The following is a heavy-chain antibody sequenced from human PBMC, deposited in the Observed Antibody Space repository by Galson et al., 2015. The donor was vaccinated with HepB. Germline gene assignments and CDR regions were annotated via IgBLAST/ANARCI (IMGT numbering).Heavy chain of an antibody. CDR2: ISYDGSNK. CDR1: GFTFSSYG. D-gene: IGHD3-9*01. Sequence: SLRLSCAASGFTFSSYGMHWVRQAPGKGLEWVAVISYDGSNKYYADSVKGRFTTSRDNSKNTLYLQMNSLRAEDTAVYYCAKGLLYDSYYYYGMDVWGQGTTVTVSS. J-gene: IGHJ6*02. CDR3: AKGLLYDSYYYYGMDV. V-gene: IGHV3-30*18.